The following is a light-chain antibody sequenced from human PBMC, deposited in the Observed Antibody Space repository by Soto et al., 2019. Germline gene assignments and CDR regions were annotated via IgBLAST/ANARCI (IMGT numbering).Light chain of an antibody. J-gene: IGKJ4*01. CDR2: GAS. CDR3: QQYDTSPLT. Sequence: EIVLTQSPGTLSLSPGERATLSCRASQSVSSSYLAWYQQKPGQAPRLLIYGASSRATGIPDRFSDSGSGTDFTLTISRLEPGDFAVYFCQQYDTSPLTFGGGTKVEI. V-gene: IGKV3-20*01. CDR1: QSVSSSY.